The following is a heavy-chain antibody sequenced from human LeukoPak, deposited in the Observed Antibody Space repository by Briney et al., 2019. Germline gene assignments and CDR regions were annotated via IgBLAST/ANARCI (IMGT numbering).Heavy chain of an antibody. CDR2: IIPIFGAT. V-gene: IGHV1-69*05. J-gene: IGHJ5*02. CDR3: ARVDSMVSTLGPIDT. Sequence: GASVKVPCKASGGTFNSYGFSWVRQAPGQGLEWMGGIIPIFGATKYGQRFQGRITITTDESTSTSYMELSSLRSEDTAVYYCARVDSMVSTLGPIDTWGQGTLVTVSS. D-gene: IGHD5/OR15-5a*01. CDR1: GGTFNSYG.